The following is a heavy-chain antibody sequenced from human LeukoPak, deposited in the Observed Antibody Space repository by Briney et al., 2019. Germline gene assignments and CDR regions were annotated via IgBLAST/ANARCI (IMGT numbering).Heavy chain of an antibody. CDR1: GYTFTNYG. D-gene: IGHD1-1*01. J-gene: IGHJ4*02. V-gene: IGHV1-18*01. CDR3: VASSPQNWKAHDY. Sequence: GASVKVSCKASGYTFTNYGISWVRQAPGQGLEWMGWISAYSGNTNYAQNLQGRVTMTTDTSTSTAYMELRSLRSDDTAVYYCVASSPQNWKAHDYWGQGTLVTVSS. CDR2: ISAYSGNT.